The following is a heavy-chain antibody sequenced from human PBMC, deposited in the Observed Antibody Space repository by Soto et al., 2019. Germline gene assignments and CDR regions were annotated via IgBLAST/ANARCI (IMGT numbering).Heavy chain of an antibody. CDR1: GYTFTAYY. V-gene: IGHV1-2*04. CDR3: ARGSRYSFDH. D-gene: IGHD3-16*02. CDR2: INPNTGGT. J-gene: IGHJ4*02. Sequence: QVQVVQSGAEVKKPGASVTVSCKASGYTFTAYYVHWVRQAPGQGLEWMGWINPNTGGTKFVPKFQGWVTMSTDTSISTAYMEVSRLRAHDTAVYYCARGSRYSFDHWGQGTLITVSS.